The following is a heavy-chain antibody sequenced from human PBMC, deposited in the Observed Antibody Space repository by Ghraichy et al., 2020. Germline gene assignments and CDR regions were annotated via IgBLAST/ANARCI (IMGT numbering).Heavy chain of an antibody. CDR1: GFSLSSSGVG. V-gene: IGHV2-5*01. D-gene: IGHD1-26*01. Sequence: SGPTLVKPTQTLTLTCAFSGFSLSSSGVGVGWIRQPPRKALEWLALIKWNDDKRYSPSLQNRLTVTKDTSKNQVVLTITNMDPVDTATYYCAHRREGPNAFDIWGQGTMVTVSS. CDR3: AHRREGPNAFDI. J-gene: IGHJ3*02. CDR2: IKWNDDK.